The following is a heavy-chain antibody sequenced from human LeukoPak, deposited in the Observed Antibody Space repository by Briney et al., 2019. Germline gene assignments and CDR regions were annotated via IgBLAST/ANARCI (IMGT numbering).Heavy chain of an antibody. V-gene: IGHV4-4*07. D-gene: IGHD6-13*01. CDR2: IYTSGST. Sequence: KASETLSLTCTVSGGSISSYYWSWIRQPAGKGLEWTGRIYTSGSTNYNPSLKSRVTMSVDTSKNQFSLKLSSVTAADTAVYYCARLGSSSWYETKSYFDYWGQGTLVTVSS. J-gene: IGHJ4*02. CDR3: ARLGSSSWYETKSYFDY. CDR1: GGSISSYY.